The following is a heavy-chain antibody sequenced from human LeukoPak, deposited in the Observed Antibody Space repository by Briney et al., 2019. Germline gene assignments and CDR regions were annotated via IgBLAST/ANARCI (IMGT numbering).Heavy chain of an antibody. CDR1: GFAFSSFG. V-gene: IGHV3-33*01. CDR2: IWYDGTNK. D-gene: IGHD4-17*01. CDR3: ARATVTRWFDP. Sequence: GGSLRLSCAASGFAFSSFGMHWVRQAPGKGLEWVAVIWYDGTNKYYADSVKGRFTISRDNSKNTLYLQMNSLRAEDTAVCYCARATVTRWFDPRGQGTLVTVSS. J-gene: IGHJ5*02.